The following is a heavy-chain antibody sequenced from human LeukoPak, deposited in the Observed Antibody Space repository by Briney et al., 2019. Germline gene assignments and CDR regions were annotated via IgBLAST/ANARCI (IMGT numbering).Heavy chain of an antibody. CDR1: GYTFTSYG. V-gene: IGHV1-18*01. J-gene: IGHJ5*02. CDR2: ISAYNGNT. D-gene: IGHD4-23*01. CDR3: ARDAIRWSRDNWFDP. Sequence: ASVKVSCKASGYTFTSYGISWVRQAPGQGLEWMGWISAYNGNTNYAQKLQGRVTMTTDTSTSTAYMELRSLRSDGTAVYYCARDAIRWSRDNWFDPWGQGTLVTVSS.